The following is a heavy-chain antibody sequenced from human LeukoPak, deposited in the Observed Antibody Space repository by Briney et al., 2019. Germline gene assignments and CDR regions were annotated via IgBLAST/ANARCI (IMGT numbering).Heavy chain of an antibody. J-gene: IGHJ4*02. CDR2: ISAYNGNT. D-gene: IGHD6-13*01. CDR1: GYTFTGYY. Sequence: ASVKVSCKASGYTFTGYYMHWVRQAPGQGLEWMGWISAYNGNTNYAQKLQGRVTMTTDTSTSTAYMELRSLRSDDTAVYYCARARYSSSWEGPYYFDYWGQGTLVTVSS. V-gene: IGHV1-18*04. CDR3: ARARYSSSWEGPYYFDY.